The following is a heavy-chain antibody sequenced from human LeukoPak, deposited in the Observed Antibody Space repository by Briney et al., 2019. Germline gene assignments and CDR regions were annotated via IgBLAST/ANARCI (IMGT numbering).Heavy chain of an antibody. J-gene: IGHJ4*02. CDR2: INQDESEK. CDR1: GFSFSSHW. Sequence: GGSLRLSCAASGFSFSSHWIHWVRQAPGRGLEWVAGINQDESEKYYVDSVKGRFTISRDNAKNTLNLQMNSLRVEDTAVYYCATIFEFWGQGILVTVSS. V-gene: IGHV3-7*01. CDR3: ATIFEF.